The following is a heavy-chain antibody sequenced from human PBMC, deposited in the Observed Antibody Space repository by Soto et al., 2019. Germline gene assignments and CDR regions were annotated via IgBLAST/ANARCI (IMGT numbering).Heavy chain of an antibody. Sequence: GWSLRLSWAASGFTFSSYDMHWVRQATGKGLEWVSAIGTAGDTYYPGSVKGRFTISRENAKNSLYLQMNSLRAGDTAVYYCAREEASGHFQHWGQGTLVTVSS. CDR3: AREEASGHFQH. J-gene: IGHJ1*01. CDR2: IGTAGDT. D-gene: IGHD5-12*01. CDR1: GFTFSSYD. V-gene: IGHV3-13*01.